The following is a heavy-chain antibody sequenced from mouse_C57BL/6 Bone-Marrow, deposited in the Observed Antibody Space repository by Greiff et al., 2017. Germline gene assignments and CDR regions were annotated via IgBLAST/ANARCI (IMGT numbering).Heavy chain of an antibody. CDR3: TTRGSGQRKGLAY. V-gene: IGHV14-4*01. CDR2: LDPENGDT. CDR1: GFNIKDDY. Sequence: VQLQQSGAELVRPGASVKLSCTASGFNIKDDYMHWVKQRPAQGLEWIGWLDPENGDTEYASKFPGKATITADTSSNTAYLQLSILTSEYTAVYYFTTRGSGQRKGLAYWGQGTLVTVSA. D-gene: IGHD3-2*02. J-gene: IGHJ3*01.